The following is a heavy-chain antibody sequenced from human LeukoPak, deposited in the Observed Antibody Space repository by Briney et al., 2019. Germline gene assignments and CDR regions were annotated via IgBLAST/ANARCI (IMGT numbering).Heavy chain of an antibody. Sequence: PGGSLRLSCAASGFTVSSNYMSWVRQAPGKGLEWVSAISGSGGSTYYADSVKGRFTISRDNSKNTLYLQMNSLRAEDTAVYYCANGQWLVPYNWFDPWGQGTLVTVSS. CDR3: ANGQWLVPYNWFDP. CDR2: ISGSGGST. D-gene: IGHD6-19*01. J-gene: IGHJ5*02. CDR1: GFTVSSNY. V-gene: IGHV3-23*01.